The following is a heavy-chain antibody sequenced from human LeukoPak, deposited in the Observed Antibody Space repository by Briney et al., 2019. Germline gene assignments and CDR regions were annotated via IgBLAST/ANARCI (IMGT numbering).Heavy chain of an antibody. V-gene: IGHV3-74*01. Sequence: GLVWVSRINSDGSSTSYADSVKGRFTISRDNAKNTLYLQMNSLRAEDTAVYYCARASGQGAWGQGTLVTVSS. J-gene: IGHJ4*02. CDR2: INSDGSST. CDR3: ARASGQGA. D-gene: IGHD1-26*01.